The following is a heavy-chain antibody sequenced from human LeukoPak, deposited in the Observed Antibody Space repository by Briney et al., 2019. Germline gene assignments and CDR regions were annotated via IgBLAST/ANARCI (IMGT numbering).Heavy chain of an antibody. Sequence: AAVKVSCKASGGTFSSYTISWVRQAPGQGLEWMGRITPILGIANYAQKFQGRVTITADKSTSTAYMELSSLRSEDTAVYYCARDDGATTYYWGQGTLVTVSS. CDR3: ARDDGATTYY. J-gene: IGHJ4*02. D-gene: IGHD1-26*01. CDR1: GGTFSSYT. V-gene: IGHV1-69*04. CDR2: ITPILGIA.